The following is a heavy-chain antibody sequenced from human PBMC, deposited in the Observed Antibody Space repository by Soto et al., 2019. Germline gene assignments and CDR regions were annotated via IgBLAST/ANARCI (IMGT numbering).Heavy chain of an antibody. J-gene: IGHJ5*02. CDR2: INSSGGST. V-gene: IGHV3-23*01. D-gene: IGHD2-21*02. CDR1: GFTFSNYA. Sequence: EVQLLESGGGLVQPGGSLRLSCAASGFTFSNYAMNWVRQAPWKGLEWVSTINSSGGSTNYADSVKGRFTISRDNSKNTLFLQMNSLRTEDTAVYYCAKFYGGNSAHTYTIDPWGQGTLVTVSS. CDR3: AKFYGGNSAHTYTIDP.